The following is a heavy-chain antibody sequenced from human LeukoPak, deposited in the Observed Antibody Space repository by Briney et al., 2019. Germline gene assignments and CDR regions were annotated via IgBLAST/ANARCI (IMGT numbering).Heavy chain of an antibody. CDR3: ARDRTSGMDAYFKF. J-gene: IGHJ4*02. D-gene: IGHD2-8*01. CDR2: ISGTSGAI. V-gene: IGHV3-21*01. CDR1: GFTFSSYG. Sequence: GGSLRLSCATSGFTFSSYGMNWVRQAPGMGLEWVASISGTSGAIYYVDSVKGRFTVSRDNGKDSLELQMSSLRVEDTAVYYCARDRTSGMDAYFKFWGQGTMVTVSS.